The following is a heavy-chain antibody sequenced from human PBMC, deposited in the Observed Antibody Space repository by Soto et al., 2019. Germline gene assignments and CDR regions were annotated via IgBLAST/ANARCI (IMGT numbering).Heavy chain of an antibody. Sequence: EVQLLDSGGGLVQPGGSLRLSCAASGFTFNKYAMNWVRQAPGGGLECVSGISGSGSDTYYADSVKGRFTITRDNSKNTAYLQMNGRRADDTAVYYCVLWFGVASFGGIFWGGPIDYWGQGSPVTVSS. CDR2: ISGSGSDT. CDR1: GFTFNKYA. D-gene: IGHD3-10*01. V-gene: IGHV3-23*01. CDR3: VLWFGVASFGGIFWGGPIDY. J-gene: IGHJ4*02.